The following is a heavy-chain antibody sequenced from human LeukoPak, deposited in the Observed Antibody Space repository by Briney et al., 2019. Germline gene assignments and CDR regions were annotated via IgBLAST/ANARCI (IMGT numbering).Heavy chain of an antibody. CDR2: INHSGST. J-gene: IGHJ4*02. D-gene: IGHD3-22*01. Sequence: SETLSLTCAVYGGSFSGYYWSWIRQPPGKGLEWIGEINHSGSTNYNPSLKSRVTISVDTSKNQFSLKLSSVTAADTAVYYCAIISSYYYDSSDQYYFDYWGQGTLVTVSS. CDR1: GGSFSGYY. V-gene: IGHV4-34*01. CDR3: AIISSYYYDSSDQYYFDY.